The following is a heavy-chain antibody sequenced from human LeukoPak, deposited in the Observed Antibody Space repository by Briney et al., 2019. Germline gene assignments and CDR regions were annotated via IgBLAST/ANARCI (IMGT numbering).Heavy chain of an antibody. Sequence: GGSLRLSCAASGFTFSSYGVHWVRQAPGKGLEWVAFIRYDGSNKYYADSVKGRFTISRDNSKNTLYLQMNSLRAEDTAVYYCARVRSIGDYDYWGQGTLVTVSS. CDR3: ARVRSIGDYDY. V-gene: IGHV3-30*02. J-gene: IGHJ4*02. CDR2: IRYDGSNK. D-gene: IGHD4-17*01. CDR1: GFTFSSYG.